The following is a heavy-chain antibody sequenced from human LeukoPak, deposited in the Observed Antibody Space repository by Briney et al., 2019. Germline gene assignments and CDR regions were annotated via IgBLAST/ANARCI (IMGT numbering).Heavy chain of an antibody. D-gene: IGHD4-23*01. CDR3: AAWGVDYGGNFDYSDY. CDR2: IYHTGTT. V-gene: IGHV4-4*02. CDR1: RGSIMTTHW. J-gene: IGHJ4*02. Sequence: KASGTLSLTCTVSRGSIMTTHWWSWVRQPPGKGLEWIGEIYHTGTTNYSPSLKSRLTISIDRSSNQFSLRLTSVTAADTATYYCAAWGVDYGGNFDYSDYWGQGTLVTVSS.